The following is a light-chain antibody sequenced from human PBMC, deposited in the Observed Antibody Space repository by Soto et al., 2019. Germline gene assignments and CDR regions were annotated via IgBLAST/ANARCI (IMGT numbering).Light chain of an antibody. CDR1: SSDVGGYNY. CDR2: EVS. J-gene: IGLJ1*01. Sequence: QSVLTQPAPVSGSPGQSITISCTGTSSDVGGYNYVSWYQQHPGKAPKLMIYEVSNRPSGVSNRFSGSKSGNTASLTISGLQAEDEADYYCSSYTSSSTLSFGTGTKVTVL. CDR3: SSYTSSSTLS. V-gene: IGLV2-14*01.